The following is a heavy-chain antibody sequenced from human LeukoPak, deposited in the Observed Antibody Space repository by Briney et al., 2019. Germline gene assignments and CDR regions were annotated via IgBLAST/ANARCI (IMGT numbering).Heavy chain of an antibody. J-gene: IGHJ4*02. CDR3: AKESHSWYQLPKGTN. CDR1: GFTFSSYG. Sequence: PGGSLRLSCAASGFTFSSYGMHWVRQAPGKGLEWVAFIRYDGSNKYYADSVKGRFTISRDNSKNTLYLQMNSLRAEDTAVYYCAKESHSWYQLPKGTNWGQGTLVTVSS. CDR2: IRYDGSNK. V-gene: IGHV3-30*02. D-gene: IGHD2-2*01.